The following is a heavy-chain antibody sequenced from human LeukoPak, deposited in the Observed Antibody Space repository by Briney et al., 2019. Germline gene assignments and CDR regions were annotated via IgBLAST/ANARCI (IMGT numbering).Heavy chain of an antibody. CDR3: ARKLYDSGTFDY. V-gene: IGHV4-4*02. J-gene: IGHJ4*02. D-gene: IGHD3-10*01. CDR2: IYHSGST. CDR1: GDSVSSNSW. Sequence: PSETLSLTCAVSGDSVSSNSWWSWVRQPPGKGLEWIGEIYHSGSTNYNPSLKSRVTISVDKSDNQFSLKLSSVTAADTAVYYCARKLYDSGTFDYWGQGTLVTVSS.